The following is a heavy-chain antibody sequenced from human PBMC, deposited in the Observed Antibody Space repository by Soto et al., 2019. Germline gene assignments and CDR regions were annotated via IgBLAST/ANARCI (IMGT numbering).Heavy chain of an antibody. D-gene: IGHD3-22*01. CDR3: ARSYYDISGYYDRFGNWIDL. CDR2: ISYDGSNK. Sequence: PGGSLRLSCAASGFTFSSYAMHWVRQAPGKGLEWVAVISYDGSNKYYADSVKGRFTISRDNSKNTLYLQMNSLRAEDTAVYYCARSYYDISGYYDRFGNWIDLWGQGTLVTVSS. J-gene: IGHJ5*02. CDR1: GFTFSSYA. V-gene: IGHV3-30-3*01.